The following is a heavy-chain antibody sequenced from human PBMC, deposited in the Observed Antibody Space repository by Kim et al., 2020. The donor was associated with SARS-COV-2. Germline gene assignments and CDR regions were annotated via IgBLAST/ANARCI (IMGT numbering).Heavy chain of an antibody. V-gene: IGHV4-39*01. J-gene: IGHJ5*02. CDR3: ARHASIAPRLPPPYNWFDP. CDR2: IYYSGST. Sequence: SETLSLTCTVSGGSISSSSYYWGWIRQPPGKGLEWIGSIYYSGSTYYNPSLKSRVTISVDTSKNQFSLKLSSVTAADTAVYYCARHASIAPRLPPPYNWFDPWGQGTLVTVSS. D-gene: IGHD6-6*01. CDR1: GGSISSSSYY.